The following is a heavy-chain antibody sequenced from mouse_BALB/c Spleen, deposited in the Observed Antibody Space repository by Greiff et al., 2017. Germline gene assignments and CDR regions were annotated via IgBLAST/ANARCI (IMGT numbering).Heavy chain of an antibody. CDR1: GFSLTSYG. J-gene: IGHJ1*01. D-gene: IGHD1-1*01. CDR3: ARTPITTVVATSYWYFDV. Sequence: VQLQQSGPGLVQPSQSLSITCTVSGFSLTSYGVHWVRQSPGKGLEWLGVIWSGGSTDYNAAFISRLSISKDNSKSQVFFKMNSLQANDTAIYYCARTPITTVVATSYWYFDVWGAGTTVTVSS. CDR2: IWSGGST. V-gene: IGHV2-2*02.